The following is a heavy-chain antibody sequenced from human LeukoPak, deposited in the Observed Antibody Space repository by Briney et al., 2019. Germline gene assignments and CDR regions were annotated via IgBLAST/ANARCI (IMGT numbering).Heavy chain of an antibody. CDR2: ISSSSSYI. V-gene: IGHV3-21*01. J-gene: IGHJ6*03. Sequence: GWSLRLSXAASGFTFSSYSMNWVRQAPGKGLEWVSSISSSSSYIYYADSVKGRFTISRDNAKNSLYLQMNSLRAEDTAVYYCARAAGHRRANYYMDVWGKGTTVTVSS. CDR1: GFTFSSYS. CDR3: ARAAGHRRANYYMDV.